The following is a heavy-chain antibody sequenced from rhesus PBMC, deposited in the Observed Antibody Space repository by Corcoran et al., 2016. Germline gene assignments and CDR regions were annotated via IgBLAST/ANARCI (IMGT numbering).Heavy chain of an antibody. Sequence: QVKLQQWGEGLVKPSETLSLTCAVYGGSIRGYYWSWIRQPPGKGLEWIGNIDGNSARPNYHPSLKNRVTISKDTSKNQFSLKLTSVTAGDTAVYYCARGRLDYWGQGDLVTVSS. J-gene: IGHJ4*01. V-gene: IGHV4-73*01. CDR3: ARGRLDY. CDR1: GGSIRGYY. CDR2: IDGNSARP.